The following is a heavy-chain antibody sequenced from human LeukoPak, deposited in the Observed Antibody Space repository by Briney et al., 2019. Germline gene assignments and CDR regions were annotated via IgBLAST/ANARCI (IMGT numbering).Heavy chain of an antibody. CDR3: ARDGGMVATVFDY. CDR2: IKQDGSET. Sequence: GGSLRLSCAASGFTFTSYWMSWIRQAPGKGLEWVANIKQDGSETYYVDSVKGRFTISRDNAKNSLYLQMNSLRAEDTAVYYCARDGGMVATVFDYWGQGTLVTVSS. D-gene: IGHD5-12*01. CDR1: GFTFTSYW. V-gene: IGHV3-7*01. J-gene: IGHJ4*02.